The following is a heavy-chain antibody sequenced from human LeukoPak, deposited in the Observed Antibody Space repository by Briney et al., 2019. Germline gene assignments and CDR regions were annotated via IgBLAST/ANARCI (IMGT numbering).Heavy chain of an antibody. D-gene: IGHD3-16*01. CDR2: INPNSGGT. CDR3: ARAVSVSPAYYYYMDV. J-gene: IGHJ6*03. V-gene: IGHV1-2*02. CDR1: GYTFTGYY. Sequence: ASVKVSCEASGYTFTGYYMHWVRQAPGQGLEWMGWINPNSGGTNYAQKFQGRVTMTRDTSISTAYMELSRLRSDDTAVYYCARAVSVSPAYYYYMDVWGKGTTVTVSS.